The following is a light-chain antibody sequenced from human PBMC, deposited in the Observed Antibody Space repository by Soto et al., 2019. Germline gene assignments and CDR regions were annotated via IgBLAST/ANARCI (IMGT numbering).Light chain of an antibody. V-gene: IGLV1-47*01. CDR1: SSNIGSKY. CDR2: RNN. CDR3: AAWGDSLSGYWV. Sequence: QSVLTQPPSVSGTPGQRVTISCSGSSSNIGSKYVYWYQQLPGTAPKLLIYRNNERPSGVPDRFSGSKSGTSASLAISGLRSEDEADYYCAAWGDSLSGYWVFGGGTKVTVL. J-gene: IGLJ3*02.